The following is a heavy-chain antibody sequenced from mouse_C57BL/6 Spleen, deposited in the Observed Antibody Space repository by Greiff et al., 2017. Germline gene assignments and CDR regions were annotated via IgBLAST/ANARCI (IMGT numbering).Heavy chain of an antibody. CDR3: ARGGDYDDYAMDY. J-gene: IGHJ4*01. V-gene: IGHV1-69*01. CDR2: IDPSDSYP. D-gene: IGHD2-4*01. CDR1: GYTFTSYW. Sequence: QVQLQQPGAELVMPGASVKLSCKASGYTFTSYWMHWVKQRPGQGLEWIGEIDPSDSYPNYNQKFKGKSTLTVDKSSSTAYMQLRSLTSEDSAVYDCARGGDYDDYAMDYWGQGTSVTVSS.